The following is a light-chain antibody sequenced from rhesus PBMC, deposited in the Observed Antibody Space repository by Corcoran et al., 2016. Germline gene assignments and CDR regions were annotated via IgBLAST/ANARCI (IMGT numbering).Light chain of an antibody. CDR3: QQDYSWPLT. CDR1: QSVTSN. CDR2: GAS. V-gene: IGKV3-42*01. J-gene: IGKJ4*01. Sequence: EIVMTQSPATLSLSPGERATLSCRASQSVTSNLAWYQQKPGQAPKLLIHGASSRATGIPDRFSGSGSGTEVTLLIGSLEPEDVGVYYCQQDYSWPLTFGGGTKVELK.